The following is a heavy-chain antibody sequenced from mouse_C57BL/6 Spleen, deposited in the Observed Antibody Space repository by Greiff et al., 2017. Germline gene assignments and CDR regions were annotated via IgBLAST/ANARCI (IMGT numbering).Heavy chain of an antibody. J-gene: IGHJ3*01. D-gene: IGHD1-1*01. CDR3: TRFTTVVATPFAY. Sequence: VHLVESGAELVRPGASVTLSCKASGYTFTDYEMHWVKQTPVHGLEWIGAIDPETGGTAYNQKFKGKAILTADKSSSTAYMELRSLTSEDSAVYYCTRFTTVVATPFAYWGQGTLVTVSA. V-gene: IGHV1-15*01. CDR2: IDPETGGT. CDR1: GYTFTDYE.